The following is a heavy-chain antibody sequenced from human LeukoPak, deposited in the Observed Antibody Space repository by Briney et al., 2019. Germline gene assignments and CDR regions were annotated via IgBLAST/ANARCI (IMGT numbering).Heavy chain of an antibody. J-gene: IGHJ4*02. CDR1: GFTFSSYG. Sequence: PGGSLRLSCAASGFTFSSYGMHWVRQAPGKGLEWVAFIRYDGSNKYYADSVKGRFTISRDNSKNTPYLQMNSLRAEDTAVYYCARDRVTIFGVVIGFIDYWGQGTLVTVSS. CDR3: ARDRVTIFGVVIGFIDY. D-gene: IGHD3-3*01. V-gene: IGHV3-30*02. CDR2: IRYDGSNK.